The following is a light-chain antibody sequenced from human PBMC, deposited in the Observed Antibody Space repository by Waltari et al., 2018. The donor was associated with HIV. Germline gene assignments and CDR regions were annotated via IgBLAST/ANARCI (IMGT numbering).Light chain of an antibody. J-gene: IGKJ4*01. CDR3: QQFNSYPLT. CDR2: DAS. CDR1: QDISGA. Sequence: AIQLTQSPSSLSASVGDRVTITCRASQDISGALAWYQQKPRKPPKLLIHDASILETGVPSKVRGSGAGADFTLTISSLQPEDFATYYCQQFNSYPLTFGAGTKVEIK. V-gene: IGKV1-13*02.